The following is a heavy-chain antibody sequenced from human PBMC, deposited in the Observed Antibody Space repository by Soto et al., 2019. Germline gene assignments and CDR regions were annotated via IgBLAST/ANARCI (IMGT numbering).Heavy chain of an antibody. V-gene: IGHV4-59*08. CDR1: GGSISSYY. Sequence: PSETLSLTCTVSGGSISSYYWSWIRQPPGKGLEWIGYIYYSGSTHDNPSLQSRVTISVDTSRNQFSLNLISVTAADTAVYFCARQPRGPGYGERGLYFDYWGQGTLVTVSS. D-gene: IGHD3-16*01. CDR2: IYYSGST. J-gene: IGHJ4*02. CDR3: ARQPRGPGYGERGLYFDY.